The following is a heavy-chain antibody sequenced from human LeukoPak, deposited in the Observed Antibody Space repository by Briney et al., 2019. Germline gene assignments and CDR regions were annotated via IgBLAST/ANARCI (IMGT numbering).Heavy chain of an antibody. CDR1: GGSISSGDYY. D-gene: IGHD3-3*01. J-gene: IGHJ6*02. CDR2: IYYSGST. CDR3: ARGPPITIFGVVAGMDV. Sequence: PSETLSLTCTVSGGSISSGDYYWSWIRQPPGKGLEWIGYIYYSGSTYYNPSLKSRVTISVDTSKNQFSLKLSSVTAADTAVYYCARGPPITIFGVVAGMDVWGQGTTVTVSS. V-gene: IGHV4-30-4*01.